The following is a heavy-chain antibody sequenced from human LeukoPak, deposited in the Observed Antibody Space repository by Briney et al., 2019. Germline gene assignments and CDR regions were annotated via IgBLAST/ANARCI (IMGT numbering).Heavy chain of an antibody. D-gene: IGHD3-22*01. V-gene: IGHV3-72*01. Sequence: GGSLRLSCAASGFTFSDHYMDWVRQAPGKGLEWVGRTRNKANSYTTEYAASVKGRFTISRDDSKNSLYLQMNSLKTEDTAVYYCAGGYDSSGYYLDDYYYYGVDVWGQGTTVTVSS. CDR1: GFTFSDHY. CDR2: TRNKANSYTT. J-gene: IGHJ6*02. CDR3: AGGYDSSGYYLDDYYYYGVDV.